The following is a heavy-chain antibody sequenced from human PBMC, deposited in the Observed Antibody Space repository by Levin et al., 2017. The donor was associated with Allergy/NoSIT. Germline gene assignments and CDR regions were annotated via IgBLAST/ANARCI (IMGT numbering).Heavy chain of an antibody. J-gene: IGHJ4*02. D-gene: IGHD1-26*01. CDR3: ARTWWDGSLDY. CDR1: GFSLSTTGVG. Sequence: SGPTLVKPTQTLTLTCTFSGFSLSTTGVGVGWIRQPPGKALEWLALIYWDDVERYSPSLKSRLTITGDSSRNQVVLTMTNVDPVDTATYFCARTWWDGSLDYWGQGTLVTVSS. V-gene: IGHV2-5*02. CDR2: IYWDDVE.